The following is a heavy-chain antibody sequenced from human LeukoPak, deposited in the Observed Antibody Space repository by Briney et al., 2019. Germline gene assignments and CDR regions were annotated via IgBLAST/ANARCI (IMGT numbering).Heavy chain of an antibody. CDR1: GFTFSSYA. J-gene: IGHJ4*02. D-gene: IGHD1-26*01. V-gene: IGHV3-30-3*01. Sequence: GGSLRLSCAASGFTFSSYAMRWVRQAQGKGLEGVAVISYDGSNKYYADSVKGRFTISRDNSKNTLYLQMNSLRAEDTAVYYCARDVGATAFDYWGQGTLVTVSS. CDR2: ISYDGSNK. CDR3: ARDVGATAFDY.